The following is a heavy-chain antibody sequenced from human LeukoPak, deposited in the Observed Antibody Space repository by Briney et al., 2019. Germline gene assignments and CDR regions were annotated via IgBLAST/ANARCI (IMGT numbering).Heavy chain of an antibody. Sequence: ASVKVSYKASGGTFSSYAISWVRQAPGQGLEWMGRIIPILGIANYAQKFQGRVTITADKSTSTAYMELSSLRSEDTAVYYCARGTRSGGSRNRDDYWGQGTLVTVSS. CDR3: ARGTRSGGSRNRDDY. D-gene: IGHD2-15*01. CDR2: IIPILGIA. CDR1: GGTFSSYA. V-gene: IGHV1-69*04. J-gene: IGHJ4*02.